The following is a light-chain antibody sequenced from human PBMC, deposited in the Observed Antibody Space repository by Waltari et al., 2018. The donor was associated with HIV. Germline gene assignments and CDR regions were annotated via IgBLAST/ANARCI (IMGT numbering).Light chain of an antibody. Sequence: QPALTQPPSVSGSPGQSITISCPGTSSDVGGYNYASWYQQHPGNAPKLMIYEVSKRPSGVSNRFSGSKSGNTASLTISGLQAEDEADYYCSSYTSSSTRVFGGGTNLTVL. CDR3: SSYTSSSTRV. CDR1: SSDVGGYNY. V-gene: IGLV2-14*01. CDR2: EVS. J-gene: IGLJ3*02.